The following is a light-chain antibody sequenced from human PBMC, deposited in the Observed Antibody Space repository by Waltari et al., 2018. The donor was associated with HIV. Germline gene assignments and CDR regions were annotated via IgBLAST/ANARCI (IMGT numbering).Light chain of an antibody. CDR3: QQYYNTPRT. CDR1: QTVLYSSNKKNS. Sequence: DILMSQSPDSLAVRLRERATLTSNCSQTVLYSSNKKNSLSWYQQKPGQPPKLLISWPTSRASGIPDRFSGSGSGTDFTLTVSRLQAEDFAFYYCQQYYNTPRTFGRGTKVEI. J-gene: IGKJ2*02. CDR2: WPT. V-gene: IGKV4-1*01.